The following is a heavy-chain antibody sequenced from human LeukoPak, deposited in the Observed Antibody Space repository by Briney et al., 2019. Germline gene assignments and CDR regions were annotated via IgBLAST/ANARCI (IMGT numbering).Heavy chain of an antibody. CDR2: MNPNSGNT. V-gene: IGHV1-8*03. CDR3: ARGGKRGTERGYYYVEV. Sequence: ASVKLSFKASGYTFTSYGINWVRQATGQGLEWMGWMNPNSGNTGYAQKFQGRVTITRNTSITTAYMELSSLRSEDTAVYYCARGGKRGTERGYYYVEVWGKGTTVTVSS. D-gene: IGHD3/OR15-3a*01. CDR1: GYTFTSYG. J-gene: IGHJ6*03.